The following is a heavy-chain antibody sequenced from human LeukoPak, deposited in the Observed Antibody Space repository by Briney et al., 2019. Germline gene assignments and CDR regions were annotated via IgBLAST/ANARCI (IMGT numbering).Heavy chain of an antibody. CDR3: AKAPVTTCSGAYCYPFDY. J-gene: IGHJ4*02. V-gene: IGHV3-23*01. D-gene: IGHD2-15*01. Sequence: GGSLRLSCAASGFTFSTYAMGWVRQAPGRGLEWVSGIIGSGGNTHYADSVKGRFTISRDSYKNTLYLQMNSLRAEDAAVYYCAKAPVTTCSGAYCYPFDYWGQGTLVTVSS. CDR1: GFTFSTYA. CDR2: IIGSGGNT.